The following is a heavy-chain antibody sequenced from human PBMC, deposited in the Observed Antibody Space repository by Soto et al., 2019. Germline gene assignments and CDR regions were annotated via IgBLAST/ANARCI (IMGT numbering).Heavy chain of an antibody. D-gene: IGHD3-22*01. CDR3: AKDPLNGRGYLYYFDY. Sequence: GGSLRLSCAASGFTVSSNYMSWVRQAPGKGLEWVSVIYSGGSTYYADSVKGRFTISRDNSKNTLYLQMNSLRAEDTAVYYCAKDPLNGRGYLYYFDYWGQGTLVTVSS. V-gene: IGHV3-53*01. J-gene: IGHJ4*02. CDR2: IYSGGST. CDR1: GFTVSSNY.